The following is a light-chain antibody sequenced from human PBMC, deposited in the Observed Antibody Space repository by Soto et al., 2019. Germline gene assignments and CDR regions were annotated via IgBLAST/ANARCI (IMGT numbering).Light chain of an antibody. Sequence: DIPMTQSPSSLFANVGDRVTITCRASQGISTYLHWYQQRPGKAPTLLIYGASNLNSGVPSRFSGRGSGTEFTLAISSLPPEDVATYYCQHTRTTPRTFGQGTKVEIK. V-gene: IGKV1-39*01. CDR3: QHTRTTPRT. CDR2: GAS. CDR1: QGISTY. J-gene: IGKJ1*01.